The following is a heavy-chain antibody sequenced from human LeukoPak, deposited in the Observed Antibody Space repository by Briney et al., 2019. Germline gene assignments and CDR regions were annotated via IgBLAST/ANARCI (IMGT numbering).Heavy chain of an antibody. CDR2: IYYSGST. CDR1: GFTFSNYT. J-gene: IGHJ4*02. Sequence: LSCAASGFTFSNYTMNWARQAPGKGLGWIGSIYYSGSTYYNPSLKSRVIISRDTSKNQFSLNLSSVTAADTAVYYCARGYTDGWLIGYWGQGTLVTVSS. D-gene: IGHD6-19*01. CDR3: ARGYTDGWLIGY. V-gene: IGHV4-59*08.